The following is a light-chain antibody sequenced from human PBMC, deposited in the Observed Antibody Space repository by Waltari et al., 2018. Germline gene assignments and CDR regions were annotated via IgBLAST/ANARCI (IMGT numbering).Light chain of an antibody. Sequence: QSALTQPASVSGSPGQSITISCTGTSSDVGTYNYVSWYQQHPGKAPKLMIYDVSNRPSGVSNRFSGSKSGNTASLTISGLQAEDEADYCCCSYTSSSTYVLFARGTNLTVL. CDR3: CSYTSSSTYVL. CDR1: SSDVGTYNY. V-gene: IGLV2-14*03. CDR2: DVS. J-gene: IGLJ2*01.